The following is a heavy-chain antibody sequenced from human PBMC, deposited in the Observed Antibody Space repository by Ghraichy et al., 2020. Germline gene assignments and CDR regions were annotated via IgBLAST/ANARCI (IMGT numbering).Heavy chain of an antibody. CDR2: IYYSGST. CDR1: GGSISSSSYY. D-gene: IGHD6-19*01. CDR3: ARQYSSGHPEGNNWFDP. Sequence: SETLSLTCTVSGGSISSSSYYWGWIRQPPGKGLEWIGSIYYSGSTYYNPSLKSRVTISVDTSKNQFSLKLSSVTAADTAVYYCARQYSSGHPEGNNWFDPWGQGTLVTVSS. V-gene: IGHV4-39*01. J-gene: IGHJ5*02.